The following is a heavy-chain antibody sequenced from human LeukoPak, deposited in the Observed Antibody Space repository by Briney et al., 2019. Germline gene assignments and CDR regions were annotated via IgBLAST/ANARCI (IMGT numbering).Heavy chain of an antibody. CDR2: IYSGGST. CDR1: GFTVSSNY. D-gene: IGHD3-10*01. Sequence: GGSLRLSCAASGFTVSSNYMSWVRQAPGKGLEWVSVIYSGGSTYYADSVKGRFTISRDNSKNTLYPQMNSLKTEDTAVYYCTIGHGGSHTSFDYWGPGTLVTVSS. V-gene: IGHV3-53*01. CDR3: TIGHGGSHTSFDY. J-gene: IGHJ4*02.